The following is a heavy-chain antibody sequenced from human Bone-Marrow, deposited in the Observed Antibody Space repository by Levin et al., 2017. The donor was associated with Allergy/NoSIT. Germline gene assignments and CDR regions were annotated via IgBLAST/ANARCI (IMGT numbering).Heavy chain of an antibody. D-gene: IGHD3-16*01. CDR3: AGGVGTTHFQH. Sequence: SETLSLTCSVSCGYISSYYWSWIRQPPGKGLEWIAYIYHSGSTNYNPSLKSRVTISVDRSKKQFSLKLNSVTAADTAVYYCAGGVGTTHFQHWGQGTLVTVSS. CDR1: CGYISSYY. V-gene: IGHV4-59*01. J-gene: IGHJ1*01. CDR2: IYHSGST.